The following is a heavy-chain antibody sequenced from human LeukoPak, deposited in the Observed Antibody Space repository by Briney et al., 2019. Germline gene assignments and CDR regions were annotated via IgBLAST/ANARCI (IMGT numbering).Heavy chain of an antibody. CDR1: GGTFSSYA. D-gene: IGHD5-18*01. CDR2: IIPIFGTA. V-gene: IGHV1-69*06. CDR3: ARGAYSYGPEDY. Sequence: SVKVSCKASGGTFSSYAISWVRQAPGQGLEWMGGIIPIFGTANYAQKFQGRVTITADNSTSTAYMELSSLRSEDTAVYYCARGAYSYGPEDYWGQGTLVTVSS. J-gene: IGHJ4*02.